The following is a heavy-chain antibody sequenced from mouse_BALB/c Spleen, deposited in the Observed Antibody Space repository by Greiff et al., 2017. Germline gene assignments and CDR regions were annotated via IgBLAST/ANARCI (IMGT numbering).Heavy chain of an antibody. J-gene: IGHJ3*01. D-gene: IGHD3-2*01. CDR1: GYSITSDYA. V-gene: IGHV3-2*02. CDR3: ARGTARAFAY. Sequence: EVQLQQSGPGLVKPSQSLSLTCTVTGYSITSDYAWNWIRQFPGNQLEWMGYISYSGSTSYNPSLKSRISITRDTSKNQFFLQLNSVTTEDTATYYCARGTARAFAYWGQGTLVTVSA. CDR2: ISYSGST.